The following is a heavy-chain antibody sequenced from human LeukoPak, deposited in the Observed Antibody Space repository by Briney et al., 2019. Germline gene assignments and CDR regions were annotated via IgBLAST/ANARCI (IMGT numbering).Heavy chain of an antibody. CDR2: ISGSSAAI. Sequence: GGSLRLSCAASGFSFSNYAMNWVRQAPGKGLEWVSYISGSSAAIYYADSVEGRFTIPRDKAKNSLYLQMNSLRAEDTAVYYCARDPSRGYNYYSYMDVWGKGTTVTVSS. J-gene: IGHJ6*03. CDR1: GFSFSNYA. D-gene: IGHD6-13*01. V-gene: IGHV3-48*01. CDR3: ARDPSRGYNYYSYMDV.